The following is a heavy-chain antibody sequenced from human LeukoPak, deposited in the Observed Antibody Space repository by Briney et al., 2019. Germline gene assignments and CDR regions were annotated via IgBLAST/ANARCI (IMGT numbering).Heavy chain of an antibody. V-gene: IGHV1-8*03. J-gene: IGHJ6*03. Sequence: ASVKVSCKASGYTFIGYYIHWVRQATGQGLEWMGWMNPNSGNAGYAQKFQGRVTITRNTSITTAYMELGSLRSEDTAVYYCARAGGNYYYDYYMDVWGKGTTVTVSS. CDR1: GYTFIGYY. D-gene: IGHD4-23*01. CDR2: MNPNSGNA. CDR3: ARAGGNYYYDYYMDV.